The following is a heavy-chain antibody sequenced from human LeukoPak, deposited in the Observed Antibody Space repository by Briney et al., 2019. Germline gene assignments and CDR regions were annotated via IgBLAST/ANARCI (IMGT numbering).Heavy chain of an antibody. Sequence: KPSETLSLTCAVSGYSISSGYYWGWIPQPPGKGPEWVGGIYHSGSTYYNPSLKSRLTISVDTSKNQFSLKLSSVTAADTAVYYCARRPRYSSGWYPHYFDYWGQGTLVTVSS. CDR2: IYHSGST. J-gene: IGHJ4*02. D-gene: IGHD6-19*01. V-gene: IGHV4-38-2*01. CDR1: GYSISSGYY. CDR3: ARRPRYSSGWYPHYFDY.